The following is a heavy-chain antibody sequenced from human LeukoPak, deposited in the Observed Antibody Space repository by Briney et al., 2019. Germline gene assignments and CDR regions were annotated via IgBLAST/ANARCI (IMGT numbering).Heavy chain of an antibody. J-gene: IGHJ3*02. CDR2: ISSSSSYI. D-gene: IGHD6-25*01. CDR3: ARVAVLDAFDI. Sequence: GGSLRLSCAASGFTFSGYSMNWVRQAPGKGLEWVSSISSSSSYIYYADSVKGRFTISRDNAKNSLYLQMNSLRAEDTAVYYCARVAVLDAFDIWGQGTMVTVSS. V-gene: IGHV3-21*01. CDR1: GFTFSGYS.